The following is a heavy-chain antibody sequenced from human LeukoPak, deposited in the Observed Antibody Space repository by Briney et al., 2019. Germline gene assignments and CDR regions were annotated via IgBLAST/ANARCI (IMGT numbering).Heavy chain of an antibody. CDR3: ASSRTFDY. CDR2: IYYSGST. V-gene: IGHV4-39*07. CDR1: GFTVSSNY. J-gene: IGHJ4*02. D-gene: IGHD1-7*01. Sequence: GSLRLSCAASGFTVSSNYMSWVRQPPGKGLEWIGSIYYSGSTYYNPSLRSRVTISVDTSKNQFSLKLSSVTAADTAVYYCASSRTFDYWGQGTLVTVSS.